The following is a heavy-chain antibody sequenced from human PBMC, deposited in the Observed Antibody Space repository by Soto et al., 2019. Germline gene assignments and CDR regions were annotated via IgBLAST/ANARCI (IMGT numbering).Heavy chain of an antibody. CDR3: ARGGYGGENWYFDL. V-gene: IGHV3-13*01. D-gene: IGHD2-21*01. CDR1: GFTFSNYD. Sequence: EVQVVESGGGLVQPGGSLRLSCAASGFTFSNYDMHWVRQPAGKGLEWVSAFGATGYTYYPGSVRGRFTVSRESAKNSFYLQMNSLRAEDTAVYFCARGGYGGENWYFDLWGRGTLVTVSS. CDR2: FGATGYT. J-gene: IGHJ2*01.